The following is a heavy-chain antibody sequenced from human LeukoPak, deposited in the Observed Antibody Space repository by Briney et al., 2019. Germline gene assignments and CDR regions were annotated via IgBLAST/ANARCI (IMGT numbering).Heavy chain of an antibody. V-gene: IGHV3-13*01. CDR2: IGTAGDT. D-gene: IGHD1-1*01. Sequence: PGGSLRPSCAASGFTFSDYDMHWVRQATGKGLEWVSAIGTAGDTYYTGPVKGRFTISRENAKNSLYLQMNSLRAGDTAVYYCARVAKERVGGVYYFDYWGQGTLVTVSS. J-gene: IGHJ4*02. CDR3: ARVAKERVGGVYYFDY. CDR1: GFTFSDYD.